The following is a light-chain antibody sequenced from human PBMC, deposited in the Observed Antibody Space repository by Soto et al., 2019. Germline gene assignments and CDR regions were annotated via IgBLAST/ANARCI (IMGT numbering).Light chain of an antibody. V-gene: IGKV3-20*01. Sequence: EIVLTQSPGTLSLSPGDRATLSCRASPSVGGNVAWYQQIPGQPPKLLIFGASSRATGIADKFSGSGSGTDFTLTISRLEPEDFALYYCQHYGAAPITFGQGTRLEIK. CDR2: GAS. J-gene: IGKJ5*01. CDR3: QHYGAAPIT. CDR1: PSVGGN.